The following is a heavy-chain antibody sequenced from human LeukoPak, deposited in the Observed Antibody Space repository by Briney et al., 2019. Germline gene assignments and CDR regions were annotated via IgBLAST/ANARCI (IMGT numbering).Heavy chain of an antibody. V-gene: IGHV4-4*07. J-gene: IGHJ3*02. Sequence: SETLSLTCTVSGGSISSYYWSWIRQPAGKGLEWIGRIYTSGSTNYNPSLKSRVAMSVDTSKNQFSLKLSSVTAADTAVYYCAEYNWNNDAFDIWGQGTMVTVSS. CDR2: IYTSGST. CDR3: AEYNWNNDAFDI. CDR1: GGSISSYY. D-gene: IGHD1/OR15-1a*01.